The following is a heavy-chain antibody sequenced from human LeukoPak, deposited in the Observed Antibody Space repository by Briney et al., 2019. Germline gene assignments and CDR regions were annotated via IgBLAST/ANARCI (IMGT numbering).Heavy chain of an antibody. J-gene: IGHJ6*02. CDR3: AKDNAWGGISAYYYYYGMDV. D-gene: IGHD7-27*01. CDR1: GFTFSSYG. Sequence: PGGSLRLSCAASGFTFSSYGMHWVRQAPGKGLEWVAVISYDGSNKYYADSVKGRFTISRDNSKNTLYLQMNSLRAEDTAVYYCAKDNAWGGISAYYYYYGMDVWGQGTTVTVSS. CDR2: ISYDGSNK. V-gene: IGHV3-30*18.